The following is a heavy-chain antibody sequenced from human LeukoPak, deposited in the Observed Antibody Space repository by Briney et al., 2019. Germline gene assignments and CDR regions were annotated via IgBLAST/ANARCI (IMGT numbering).Heavy chain of an antibody. J-gene: IGHJ4*02. CDR2: IYHSGST. CDR3: ARSRYCSSTSCYRATRFDY. CDR1: GGSISSSNW. V-gene: IGHV4-4*02. D-gene: IGHD2-2*02. Sequence: SGTLSLTCAVSGGSISSSNWWSWVRQPPGKGLEWIGEIYHSGSTNYNPSLKSRVTISVDKSKNQFSLKLSSVTAADTAVYYCARSRYCSSTSCYRATRFDYWGQGTLVTVSS.